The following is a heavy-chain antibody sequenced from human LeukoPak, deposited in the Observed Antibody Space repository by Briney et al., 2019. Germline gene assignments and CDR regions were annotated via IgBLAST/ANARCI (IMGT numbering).Heavy chain of an antibody. V-gene: IGHV3-43*02. J-gene: IGHJ3*02. CDR3: AKDILSEQWHDAFDI. CDR2: ISGDGGST. Sequence: PGGSLRLSCAASGFIVDDYAMYWVRQAPRKGLEWVSLISGDGGSTYYADSVKGRFTISRDNSKNSLFLQMNSLRTEDTALYYCAKDILSEQWHDAFDIWGQGTMVTVSS. D-gene: IGHD6-19*01. CDR1: GFIVDDYA.